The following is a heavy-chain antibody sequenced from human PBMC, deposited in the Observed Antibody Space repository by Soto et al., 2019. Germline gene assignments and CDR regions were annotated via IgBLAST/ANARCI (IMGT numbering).Heavy chain of an antibody. CDR1: GDSINNSHW. Sequence: QVQLQESGPGLVQPSGTLSLTCAVSGDSINNSHWWSWVRQTPGKGLEWIGETYHSGTTNYNPSLKIRVTISIEKSKNQFSLKMNSVSAADTAVYYCAREVNSSPARGPNWFDPWGQGTLVTVSS. D-gene: IGHD6-13*01. V-gene: IGHV4-4*02. CDR3: AREVNSSPARGPNWFDP. CDR2: TYHSGTT. J-gene: IGHJ5*02.